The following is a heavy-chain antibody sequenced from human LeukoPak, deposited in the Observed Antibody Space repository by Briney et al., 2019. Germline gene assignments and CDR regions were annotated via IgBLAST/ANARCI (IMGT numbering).Heavy chain of an antibody. J-gene: IGHJ4*02. CDR1: GFTFSSYA. CDR2: ISGSGGST. CDR3: VKGSTTYYYDRTGYSFMDY. D-gene: IGHD3-22*01. Sequence: PGGSLRLSCAASGFTFSSYAMNWVRQAPGKGLEWVSAISGSGGSTYHADSVKGRFTISRDDSKNTLYLQMNSLRAEDTAVYYCVKGSTTYYYDRTGYSFMDYWGQGTLVNVSS. V-gene: IGHV3-23*01.